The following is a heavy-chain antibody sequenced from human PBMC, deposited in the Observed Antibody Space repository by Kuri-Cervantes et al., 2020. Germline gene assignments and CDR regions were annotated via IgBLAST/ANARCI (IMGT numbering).Heavy chain of an antibody. D-gene: IGHD2-15*01. J-gene: IGHJ4*02. CDR3: ARGLRAYCSVISCYQFAY. Sequence: GESLKISCAASGFTFSSYSMNWVRQAPGKGLEWVAVISYDGGNTYYADSVKGRFTISRDNSKNPLYLQMNSLRAEDTAVYYCARGLRAYCSVISCYQFAYWGQGTLVTVSS. CDR2: ISYDGGNT. V-gene: IGHV3-30*05. CDR1: GFTFSSYS.